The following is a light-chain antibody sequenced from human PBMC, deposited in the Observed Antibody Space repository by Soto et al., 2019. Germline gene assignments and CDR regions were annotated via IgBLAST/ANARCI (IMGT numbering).Light chain of an antibody. CDR3: QQYANSPFT. CDR2: GAS. CDR1: QSVSSNY. Sequence: EIVLTQSPGTLPSSPGDRATLSCRASQSVSSNYVGWYQQKPGQAPMPLIYGASSRSTGIPERFSGSGSGTDFTLTISRLEPEDFAVYYCQQYANSPFTFGQGTKLEIK. V-gene: IGKV3-20*01. J-gene: IGKJ2*01.